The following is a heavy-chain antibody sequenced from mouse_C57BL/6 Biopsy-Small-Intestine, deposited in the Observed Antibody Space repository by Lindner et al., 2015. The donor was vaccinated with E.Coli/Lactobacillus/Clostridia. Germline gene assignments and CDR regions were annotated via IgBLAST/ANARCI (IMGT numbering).Heavy chain of an antibody. V-gene: IGHV1-22*01. D-gene: IGHD2-5*01. J-gene: IGHJ2*01. CDR3: ARSYYTNSYYFDY. CDR1: GYTFTDNN. Sequence: EVQLQESGPELVKPGASVRMSCTASGYTFTDNNMHWVKQSHGKSLEWIGYIYSNNGDTTYNQKFKGEATLTVNKSSSTAYMELRSLTSEDSAVYYCARSYYTNSYYFDYWGQGTTLTVSS. CDR2: IYSNNGDT.